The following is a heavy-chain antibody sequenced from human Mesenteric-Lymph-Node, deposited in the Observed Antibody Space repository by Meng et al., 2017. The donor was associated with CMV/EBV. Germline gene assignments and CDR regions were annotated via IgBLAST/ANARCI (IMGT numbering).Heavy chain of an antibody. V-gene: IGHV3-74*01. Sequence: GESLKISCAASGFTFSTYWMHWVRQAPGKGLVWVSRINTDGSTTSYADSVKGRFSISRDNAKSTLYLQMNSLRAEDTAVYYCARGRGYYTYDAFDIWGQGTMVTVSS. CDR2: INTDGSTT. J-gene: IGHJ3*02. CDR3: ARGRGYYTYDAFDI. D-gene: IGHD3-3*01. CDR1: GFTFSTYW.